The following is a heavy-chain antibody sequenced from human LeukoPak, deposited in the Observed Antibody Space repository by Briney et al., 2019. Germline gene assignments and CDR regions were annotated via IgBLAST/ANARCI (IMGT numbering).Heavy chain of an antibody. CDR2: ISPIFGTA. CDR1: GGTFSSYA. V-gene: IGHV1-69*05. CDR3: ARDDLRDSSSSYYYYMDV. Sequence: GSSVKLSCTASGGTFSSYAISWVRQAPGQGLEWMGGISPIFGTANYAQKFQGRVTITTDESTSTAYMELSSLRSEDTAVYYCARDDLRDSSSSYYYYMDVWGKGTTVTVSS. J-gene: IGHJ6*03. D-gene: IGHD6-13*01.